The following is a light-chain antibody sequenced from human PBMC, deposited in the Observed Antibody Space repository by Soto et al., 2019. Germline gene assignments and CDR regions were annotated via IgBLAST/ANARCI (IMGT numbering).Light chain of an antibody. CDR2: GAS. CDR3: QQYNNWPLT. Sequence: EIVLTQSPATLSLSPGERATLSCRASQSISSNYLAWYQQKPGQAPRLLIYGASSRATGIPDRFSGSGSGTDFTLTISRLEPEDFAVYYCQQYNNWPLTFGGGTKVDIK. CDR1: QSISSNY. V-gene: IGKV3-20*01. J-gene: IGKJ4*01.